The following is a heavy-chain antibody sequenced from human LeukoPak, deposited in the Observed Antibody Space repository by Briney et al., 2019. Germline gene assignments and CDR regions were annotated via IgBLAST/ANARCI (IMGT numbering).Heavy chain of an antibody. CDR1: GITFTNAW. CDR3: TTVGLTTDYYDGSDYYPQAEYFHH. V-gene: IGHV3-15*01. Sequence: GASLRLSCAASGITFTNAWMSGVRQAPGKGLEWVGRIKKNTDGGTTDYAAPARGRFTISRDDSKNTLYLQMNSLKTEDTAVYYCTTVGLTTDYYDGSDYYPQAEYFHHWGQGTLVTVPS. D-gene: IGHD3-22*01. J-gene: IGHJ1*01. CDR2: IKKNTDGGTT.